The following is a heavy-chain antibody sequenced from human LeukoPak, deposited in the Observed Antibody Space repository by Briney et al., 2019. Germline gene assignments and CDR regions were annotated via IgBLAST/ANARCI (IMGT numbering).Heavy chain of an antibody. J-gene: IGHJ4*02. Sequence: ASVKVSCKASGYTFTGYYMHWVRQAPGQGLEWMGWINPNSGGTNYAQKFQGRVTMTRDTSISTAYMELSRLRSDDTAVYYCARLIPDSGSYSLFDYWGQGTLVTVSS. V-gene: IGHV1-2*02. CDR1: GYTFTGYY. CDR3: ARLIPDSGSYSLFDY. CDR2: INPNSGGT. D-gene: IGHD3-10*01.